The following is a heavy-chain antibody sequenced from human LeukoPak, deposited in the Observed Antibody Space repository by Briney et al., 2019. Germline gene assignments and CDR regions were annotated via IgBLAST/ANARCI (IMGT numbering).Heavy chain of an antibody. Sequence: GGSLRLSCAASGFIFSTQRMHWVRQAPGKGLVWVSYINIDERITGYADSVKGRFTISRDNAKNTLYLQMNSLRVEDTAIYYCFREGGDWGQGTLVTVSS. D-gene: IGHD3-10*01. CDR3: FREGGD. V-gene: IGHV3-74*01. CDR1: GFIFSTQR. J-gene: IGHJ4*02. CDR2: INIDERIT.